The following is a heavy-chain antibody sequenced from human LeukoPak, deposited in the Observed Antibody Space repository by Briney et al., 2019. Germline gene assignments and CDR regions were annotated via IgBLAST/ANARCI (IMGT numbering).Heavy chain of an antibody. J-gene: IGHJ4*02. CDR2: ISGSGGST. CDR3: ASRTAMAIDY. D-gene: IGHD5-18*01. Sequence: PGGSLRLSCAASGFTFSSYAMSWVRQAPGKGLEWVSAISGSGGSTYYADSVKGLFTISRDNSKNTLYLQMNSLRAEDTAVYYCASRTAMAIDYWGQGTLVTVSS. CDR1: GFTFSSYA. V-gene: IGHV3-23*01.